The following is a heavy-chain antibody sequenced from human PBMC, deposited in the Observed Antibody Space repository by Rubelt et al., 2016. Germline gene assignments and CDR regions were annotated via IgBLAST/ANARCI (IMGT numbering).Heavy chain of an antibody. CDR2: IYHTWTT. J-gene: IGHJ5*01. CDR1: GYSISSGYF. Sequence: QVYLQESGPGLVKPSETLSLTCNVSGYSISSGYFWGWIRQPPGKGLEWIGFIYHTWTTYYNPSLKSRVTMSIDTSNNQFSLELTSVTAADTAVYYCARLAYKSLAWDSWGQGTLDTVSS. V-gene: IGHV4-38-2*02. D-gene: IGHD1-1*01. CDR3: ARLAYKSLAWDS.